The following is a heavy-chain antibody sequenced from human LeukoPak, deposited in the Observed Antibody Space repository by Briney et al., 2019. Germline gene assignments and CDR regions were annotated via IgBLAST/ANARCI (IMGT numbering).Heavy chain of an antibody. Sequence: ASVKVSCKASGGTFSSYAISWVRQAPGQGLEWMGGIIPIFGTANYAQKFQGRVTITADESTSTAYMELSSLRSEDTAVYYCAVAYTSIVGAIGDHAFDIWGQGTMVTVSS. CDR3: AVAYTSIVGAIGDHAFDI. CDR2: IIPIFGTA. D-gene: IGHD1-26*01. J-gene: IGHJ3*02. V-gene: IGHV1-69*13. CDR1: GGTFSSYA.